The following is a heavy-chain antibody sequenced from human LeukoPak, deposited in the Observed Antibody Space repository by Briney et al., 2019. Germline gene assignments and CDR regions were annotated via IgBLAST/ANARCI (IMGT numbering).Heavy chain of an antibody. D-gene: IGHD2-15*01. CDR1: GYRFTEYW. Sequence: GESLKISCKGSGYRFTEYWIGWVRQMSGKGLEWMGIIYPDDSDIRYSPSFQGQVTISADKSISTAYLQWSSLKASDTAMYYCARQKKVGVAADYWGQGTLVTVSS. CDR3: ARQKKVGVAADY. V-gene: IGHV5-51*01. CDR2: IYPDDSDI. J-gene: IGHJ4*02.